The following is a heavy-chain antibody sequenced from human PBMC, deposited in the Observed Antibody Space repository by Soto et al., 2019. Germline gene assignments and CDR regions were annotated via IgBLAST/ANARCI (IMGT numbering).Heavy chain of an antibody. CDR3: TRGQPEGYDWSFDH. CDR1: GGTFSTYT. Sequence: VQLVQSGAEVKKPGSSVKVSCKASGGTFSTYTIGWVRQAPGQRPEWLGGIIPMFGSATYAPKFQTRVTMTSDEATRAACMELPNLTADDTAVYYCTRGQPEGYDWSFDHWCQGPLVTVSS. J-gene: IGHJ4*02. CDR2: IIPMFGSA. D-gene: IGHD3-3*01. V-gene: IGHV1-69*05.